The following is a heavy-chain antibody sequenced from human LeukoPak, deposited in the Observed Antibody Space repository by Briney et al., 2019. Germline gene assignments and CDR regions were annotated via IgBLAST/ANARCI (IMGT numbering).Heavy chain of an antibody. V-gene: IGHV3-64*04. J-gene: IGHJ4*02. CDR2: ISSNGGST. Sequence: GGSLRLSCSASGFTFSNYAMHWVRQAPGKGLEYVSAISSNGGSTYYADSVKGRFTISRDNSKNTLYLQMNSLRAEDTAVYYCAREDSSGWYVFDYWGQGTLVTVSS. CDR3: AREDSSGWYVFDY. CDR1: GFTFSNYA. D-gene: IGHD6-19*01.